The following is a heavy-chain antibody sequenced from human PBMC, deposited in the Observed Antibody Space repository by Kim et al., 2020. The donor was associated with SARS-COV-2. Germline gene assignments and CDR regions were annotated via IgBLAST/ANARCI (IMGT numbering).Heavy chain of an antibody. CDR3: ARTPYLWFGVVDGMDV. J-gene: IGHJ6*01. Sequence: ASVKVSCKASGYTFTSYYMHWVRQAPGQGLEWMGIINPSGGSTSYAQKFQGRVTMTRDTSTSTVYMELSSLRSEDTAVYYCARTPYLWFGVVDGMDVWGQGTTFTVSS. V-gene: IGHV1-46*01. CDR1: GYTFTSYY. D-gene: IGHD3-10*01. CDR2: INPSGGST.